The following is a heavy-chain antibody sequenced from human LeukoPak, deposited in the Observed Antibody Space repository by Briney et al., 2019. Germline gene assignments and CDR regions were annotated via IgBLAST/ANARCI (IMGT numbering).Heavy chain of an antibody. D-gene: IGHD6-19*01. CDR3: VRDVTGSGWY. Sequence: PGGSLRLSCAASAFTLSSSDMNWVPPAPGKGLGWVSYISSSGSTIHYADSVKGRFTISRDNAKNSLYLQMNSLRAEDTAVYYCVRDVTGSGWYWGQGTLVTVSS. CDR2: ISSSGSTI. J-gene: IGHJ4*02. V-gene: IGHV3-48*03. CDR1: AFTLSSSD.